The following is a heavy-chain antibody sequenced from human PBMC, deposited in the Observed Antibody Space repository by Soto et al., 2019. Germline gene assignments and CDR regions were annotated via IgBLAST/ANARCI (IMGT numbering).Heavy chain of an antibody. CDR1: GGSVTSFY. Sequence: SETLSLTCTVSGGSVTSFYWSWFRQPPGQGLDWIGFVHYSGSTKYNPSLQSRVTISLDPSQDQLSLRLKSVTAADTAVYYCARESAGSHKNNWFDPWGQGTLVTVSS. CDR3: ARESAGSHKNNWFDP. J-gene: IGHJ5*02. V-gene: IGHV4-59*02. CDR2: VHYSGST.